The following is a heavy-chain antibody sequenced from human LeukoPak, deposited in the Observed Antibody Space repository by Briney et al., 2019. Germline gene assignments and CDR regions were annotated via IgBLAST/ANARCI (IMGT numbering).Heavy chain of an antibody. V-gene: IGHV5-51*01. J-gene: IGHJ2*01. CDR3: ARHWRYCSSTSCYPWYFDP. CDR2: IYPGDSDT. Sequence: GESLKISCKGSGYSFTSYWIGWVRQMPGKGLEWMGIIYPGDSDTRYSPSFQGQVTISADKSISTAYLQWSSLKASDTAMYYCARHWRYCSSTSCYPWYFDPWGRGTLVTVSS. D-gene: IGHD2-2*01. CDR1: GYSFTSYW.